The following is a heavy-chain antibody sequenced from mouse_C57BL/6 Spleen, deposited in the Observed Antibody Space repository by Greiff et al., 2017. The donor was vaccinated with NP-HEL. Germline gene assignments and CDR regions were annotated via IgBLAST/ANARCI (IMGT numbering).Heavy chain of an antibody. V-gene: IGHV1-47*01. CDR2: FHPYNDDT. CDR3: ARRGYYDYDGYYFDY. Sequence: VQLQHSGAELVKPGASVKMSCKASGYTFTTYPIEWMKQNHGKSLEWIGNFHPYNDDTKYNEKFKGKATLTVEKSSSTVYLELSRLTSDDSAVYYCARRGYYDYDGYYFDYRGQGTTLTVSS. D-gene: IGHD2-4*01. CDR1: GYTFTTYP. J-gene: IGHJ2*01.